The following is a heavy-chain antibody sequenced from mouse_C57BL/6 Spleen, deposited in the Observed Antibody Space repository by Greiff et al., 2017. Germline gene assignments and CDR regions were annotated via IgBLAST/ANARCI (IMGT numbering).Heavy chain of an antibody. CDR3: AREDTTPVATGYFDV. Sequence: EVKLQQSGPELVKPGASVKIPCKASGYTFTDYNMDWVKQSHGKSLEWIGDINPNNGGTIYNQKFKGKATLTVDKSSSTAYMELRSLTSEDTAVYYCAREDTTPVATGYFDVWGTGTTVTVSS. CDR2: INPNNGGT. CDR1: GYTFTDYN. J-gene: IGHJ1*03. D-gene: IGHD1-1*01. V-gene: IGHV1-18*01.